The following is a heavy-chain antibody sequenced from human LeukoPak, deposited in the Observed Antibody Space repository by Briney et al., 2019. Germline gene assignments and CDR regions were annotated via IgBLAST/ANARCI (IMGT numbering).Heavy chain of an antibody. V-gene: IGHV1-2*02. D-gene: IGHD2-21*01. CDR2: INPNSGGT. CDR1: GYTFTDYY. CDR3: ARADRLHGGPYLIGP. Sequence: XXVKVSCKTSGYTFTDYYLHWVRQAPGQGLEWMGWINPNSGGTSSAQKFQGRVTMTRDTSITTVYMEVSWLTSDDTAIYYCARADRLHGGPYLIGPWGQGTLVTVSS. J-gene: IGHJ5*02.